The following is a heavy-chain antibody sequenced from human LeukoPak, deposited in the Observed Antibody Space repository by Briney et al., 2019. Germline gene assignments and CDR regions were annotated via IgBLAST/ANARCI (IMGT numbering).Heavy chain of an antibody. V-gene: IGHV1-2*02. D-gene: IGHD5-24*01. CDR3: ARVPDTRRDGYNWGYYYYMDV. Sequence: ASVKVSCKVSGYTLTELSMHWVRQAPGQGLEWMGWINPNSGGTNYAQKFQGRVTMTRDTSISTAYMELSRLRSDDTAVYYCARVPDTRRDGYNWGYYYYMDVWGKGTTVTVSS. CDR2: INPNSGGT. CDR1: GYTLTELS. J-gene: IGHJ6*03.